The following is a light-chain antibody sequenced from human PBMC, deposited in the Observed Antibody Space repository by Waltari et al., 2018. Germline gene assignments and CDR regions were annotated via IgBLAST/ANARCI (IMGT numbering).Light chain of an antibody. CDR3: CSYAGSRDFWV. CDR2: EVS. J-gene: IGLJ3*02. Sequence: QTDLTQPASVSGSPGQSIPISCTGTSSDVGGYDLVSWYQQHPGKAPKLIIYEVSERPSGLSNRFSGSKSGNTASLTISGLQAEDEAAYYCCSYAGSRDFWVFGGGTKLTVL. CDR1: SSDVGGYDL. V-gene: IGLV2-23*02.